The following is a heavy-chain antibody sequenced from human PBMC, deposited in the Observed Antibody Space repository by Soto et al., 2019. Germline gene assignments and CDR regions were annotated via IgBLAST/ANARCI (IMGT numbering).Heavy chain of an antibody. J-gene: IGHJ4*02. CDR2: IYYSGST. V-gene: IGHV4-39*01. D-gene: IGHD3-3*01. CDR3: ARLYDFWSDHFDY. Sequence: SETLSLTCTVSGGSISSSSYYWGWIRQPPGKGLEWIGSIYYSGSTYYNPSLKSRVTISVDTSKNQFSLKLSSVTAADTAVYYCARLYDFWSDHFDYWDQGTLVTVSS. CDR1: GGSISSSSYY.